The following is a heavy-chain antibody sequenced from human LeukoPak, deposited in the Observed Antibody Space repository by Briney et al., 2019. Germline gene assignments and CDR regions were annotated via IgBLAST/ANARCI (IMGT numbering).Heavy chain of an antibody. J-gene: IGHJ4*02. CDR3: VSPTADYPFLYYFDS. CDR1: GFSFSSYS. D-gene: IGHD5-12*01. Sequence: GGSLRLSCAASGFSFSSYSIHWVRQAPGKGLEWVAVISSDGNSKNFALSVKGRFAISRDNSKNTLFLQMNNPRSEDTALYYCVSPTADYPFLYYFDSWGQGTLVTVSS. CDR2: ISSDGNSK. V-gene: IGHV3-30*09.